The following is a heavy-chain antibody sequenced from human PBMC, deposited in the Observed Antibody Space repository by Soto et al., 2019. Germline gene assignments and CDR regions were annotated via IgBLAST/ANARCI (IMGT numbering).Heavy chain of an antibody. V-gene: IGHV3-66*01. Sequence: EVQLVESGGGLVQPGGSLRLSCAASGFTVSSNYMSWVRQAPGKGLEWVSVIYSGGSTYYADSVKGRFTVSRDNSKNTLYLQMNSLSAEDTAVYYCARDSTAYYYRDVWGKGTTVTVSS. CDR1: GFTVSSNY. CDR2: IYSGGST. CDR3: ARDSTAYYYRDV. J-gene: IGHJ6*03. D-gene: IGHD2-2*01.